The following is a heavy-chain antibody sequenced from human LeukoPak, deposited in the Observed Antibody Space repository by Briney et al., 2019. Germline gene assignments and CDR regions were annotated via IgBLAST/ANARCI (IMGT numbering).Heavy chain of an antibody. CDR2: IKQDGSEK. V-gene: IGHV3-7*01. J-gene: IGHJ6*03. CDR1: GSTFSSYW. CDR3: ARLVGYYYYYMDV. Sequence: GGSLRLSCAASGSTFSSYWMSWVRQAPGKGLEWVANIKQDGSEKYYVDSVKGRLTISRDNAKNSLYLQMNSLRAEDTAVYYCARLVGYYYYYMDVWGKGTTVTVSS. D-gene: IGHD3-10*01.